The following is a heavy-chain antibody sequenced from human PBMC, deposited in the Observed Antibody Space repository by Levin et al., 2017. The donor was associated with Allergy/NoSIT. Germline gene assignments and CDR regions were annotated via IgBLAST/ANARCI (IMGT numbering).Heavy chain of an antibody. Sequence: GESLKISCAASGFTFSGSAMHWVRQASGKGLEWVGRIRSKANSYATAYAASVKGRFTISRDDSKNTAYLQMNSLKTEDTAVYYCTRRTYYDSSGDYPFDYWGQGTLVTVSS. J-gene: IGHJ4*02. CDR2: IRSKANSYAT. CDR3: TRRTYYDSSGDYPFDY. CDR1: GFTFSGSA. D-gene: IGHD3-22*01. V-gene: IGHV3-73*01.